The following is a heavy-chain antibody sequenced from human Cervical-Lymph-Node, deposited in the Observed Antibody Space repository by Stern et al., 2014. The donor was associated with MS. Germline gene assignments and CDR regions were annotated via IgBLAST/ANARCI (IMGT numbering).Heavy chain of an antibody. CDR2: IDWVDDK. Sequence: QVTLKESGPALVKTTETLTLTCTFSGFSLTASAMSVTWIRQPPGKALEWLALIDWVDDKHDNTSLKTRLTISRDTSKKEVVLTMTNMAPVDTATYYCARSQNSGTFDFDYWGQGTLVTVSS. D-gene: IGHD3-10*01. CDR3: ARSQNSGTFDFDY. J-gene: IGHJ4*02. CDR1: GFSLTASAMS. V-gene: IGHV2-70*01.